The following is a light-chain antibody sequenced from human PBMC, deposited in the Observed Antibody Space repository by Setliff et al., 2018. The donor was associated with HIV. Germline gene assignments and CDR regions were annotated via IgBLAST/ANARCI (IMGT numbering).Light chain of an antibody. Sequence: QSALTQPASVSGSPGQSITISCTGTRSDIGRYNLVAWDQQYPGKAPKLMIYQATKRPSGVSNRFSGSKSGNTASLTISGLQAEDEADYYCFSNTGSITYVFGRGTKVTVL. CDR2: QAT. CDR1: RSDIGRYNL. J-gene: IGLJ1*01. CDR3: FSNTGSITYV. V-gene: IGLV2-23*01.